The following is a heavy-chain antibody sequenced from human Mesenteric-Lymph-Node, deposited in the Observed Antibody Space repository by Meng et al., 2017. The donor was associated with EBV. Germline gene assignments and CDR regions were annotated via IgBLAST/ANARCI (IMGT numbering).Heavy chain of an antibody. CDR3: ARGPSDELLVDY. D-gene: IGHD1-26*01. Sequence: QVQLVQSGTEVKKPXXXXKIXCKTSGYTFTSYAISWVRQAPGQGLEWVGWISPYNGNTNYAQNLQGRVTMTTDTSTSTAYMEVRGLRSDDTAVYSCARGPSDELLVDYWGQGTLVTVSS. J-gene: IGHJ4*02. CDR1: GYTFTSYA. CDR2: ISPYNGNT. V-gene: IGHV1-18*01.